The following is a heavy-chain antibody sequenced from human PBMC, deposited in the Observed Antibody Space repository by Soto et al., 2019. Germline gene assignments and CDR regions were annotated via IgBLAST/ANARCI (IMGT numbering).Heavy chain of an antibody. CDR2: ISYSGST. CDR1: GGSISSSF. Sequence: PSETLSLTCSVSGGSISSSFWSWIRQPPGKELEWIGYISYSGSTTYNPSLKSRITLSVDTSKNQFSLRVASVIAADTAVYYCARGHRAMEYYYYYGMDVWGQGTTVTVSS. D-gene: IGHD5-18*01. J-gene: IGHJ6*02. V-gene: IGHV4-59*01. CDR3: ARGHRAMEYYYYYGMDV.